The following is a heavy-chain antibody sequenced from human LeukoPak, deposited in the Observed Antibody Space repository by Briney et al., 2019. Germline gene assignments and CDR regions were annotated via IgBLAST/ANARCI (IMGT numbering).Heavy chain of an antibody. D-gene: IGHD6-13*01. CDR3: ARAKIVAAGTGAFDI. CDR1: GFIFNTYA. V-gene: IGHV3-23*01. Sequence: GGSLRLSCAASGFIFNTYAMTWVRQAPGKGLEWVSAFSATDGSTQYADSLKGRFTISRDNSKNTLCLLMNNLRAENTGLYYCARAKIVAAGTGAFDIWGQGTMVTVSS. J-gene: IGHJ3*02. CDR2: FSATDGST.